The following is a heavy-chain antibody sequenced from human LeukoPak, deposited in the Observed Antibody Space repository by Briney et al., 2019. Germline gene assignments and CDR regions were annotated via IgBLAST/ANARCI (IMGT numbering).Heavy chain of an antibody. CDR1: GFTVSSNY. Sequence: GGSLRLSCAASGFTVSSNYMTWVRQAPGKGLEWVSVIYSGGDTYYADSVKGRFTISRDNTKNTLYLQMNSLRADDTAVYYCARDVGFIVGATPGAFDIWGQGTMVTVSS. V-gene: IGHV3-66*01. CDR2: IYSGGDT. CDR3: ARDVGFIVGATPGAFDI. D-gene: IGHD1-26*01. J-gene: IGHJ3*02.